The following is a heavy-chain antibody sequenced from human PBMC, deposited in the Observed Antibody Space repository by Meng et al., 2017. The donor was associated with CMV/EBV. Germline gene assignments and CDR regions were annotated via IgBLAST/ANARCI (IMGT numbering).Heavy chain of an antibody. D-gene: IGHD5-18*01. J-gene: IGHJ4*02. CDR3: ARTNGPWTAMADY. CDR2: IHYSGST. V-gene: IGHV4-39*07. Sequence: SETLSLTCTVSGGSISSSSYYWGWIRQPPGKGLEWIGSIHYSGSTYYNPSLKSRVTISVDTSKNQFSLKLSSVTAADTAVYYCARTNGPWTAMADYWGQGTLVTVSS. CDR1: GGSISSSSYY.